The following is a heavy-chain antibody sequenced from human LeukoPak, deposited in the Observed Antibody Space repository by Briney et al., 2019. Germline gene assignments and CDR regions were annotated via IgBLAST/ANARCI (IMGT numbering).Heavy chain of an antibody. J-gene: IGHJ6*03. CDR1: GFTFSSYG. CDR3: AKYRRYCSGGSCYYMDV. D-gene: IGHD2-15*01. Sequence: GGSLRLSCVASGFTFSSYGMHWVREPPGKGVGWVAYIRYDGSNKYYADSVKGRFTISSDNSKNTLYLQMDSLRAEDTAVYYCAKYRRYCSGGSCYYMDVWGKGTTVTVSS. CDR2: IRYDGSNK. V-gene: IGHV3-30*02.